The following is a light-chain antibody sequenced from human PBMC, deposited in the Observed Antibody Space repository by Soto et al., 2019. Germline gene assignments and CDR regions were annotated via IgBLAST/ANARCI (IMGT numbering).Light chain of an antibody. Sequence: EVVMTQSPATRSVSPGDKVSLSCRANQTISNTLAWYQQKPGQAPRLVIDAAATRVTGVSAMFSCGGSGTDFTRTRSSWEPEDFALYYCQQYGSSPFTFGTGTKVHIK. CDR3: QQYGSSPFT. J-gene: IGKJ3*01. V-gene: IGKV3-15*01. CDR2: AAA. CDR1: QTISNT.